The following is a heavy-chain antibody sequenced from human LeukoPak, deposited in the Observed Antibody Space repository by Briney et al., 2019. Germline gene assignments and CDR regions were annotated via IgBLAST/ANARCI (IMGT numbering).Heavy chain of an antibody. J-gene: IGHJ4*02. V-gene: IGHV1-2*06. CDR2: INPNSGGT. Sequence: ASVKVSCKASGYTFTGYYMHWVRQAPGQGLQWMGRINPNSGGTNYAQKFQGRVTMTRDTSISTAYMELSRLRSDDTAVYYCARDYYDSSCYYEGVYWGQGTLVTVSS. D-gene: IGHD3-22*01. CDR1: GYTFTGYY. CDR3: ARDYYDSSCYYEGVY.